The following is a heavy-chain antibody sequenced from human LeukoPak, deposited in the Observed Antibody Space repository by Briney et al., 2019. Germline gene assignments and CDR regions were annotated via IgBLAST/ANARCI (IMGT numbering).Heavy chain of an antibody. CDR2: INPKSGGT. J-gene: IGHJ4*02. V-gene: IGHV1-2*02. CDR3: VPSNSFEYYFDY. CDR1: GYTFTGYY. D-gene: IGHD3-16*01. Sequence: ASVKVSCKASGYTFTGYYMHWVRQAPGQGLEWMGWINPKSGGTNYAQKFQGRVTMTGDTSISTAYMELNRLRSDDTAVYYCVPSNSFEYYFDYWGQGTLVTVSS.